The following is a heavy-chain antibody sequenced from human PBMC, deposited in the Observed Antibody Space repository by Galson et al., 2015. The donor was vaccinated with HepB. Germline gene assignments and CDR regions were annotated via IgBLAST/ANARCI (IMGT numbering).Heavy chain of an antibody. Sequence: SVKVSCKASGSTLISSAVQWVRQARGQGLEWIGWIVVANGNTHYAQKFHERVTISRDKSTSTVYMEVSSLRSDDTAVYYCAAPTVASEDYGDYLTAFDMWGQGTMVTVS. CDR3: AAPTVASEDYGDYLTAFDM. D-gene: IGHD4-17*01. CDR1: GSTLISSA. V-gene: IGHV1-58*01. J-gene: IGHJ3*02. CDR2: IVVANGNT.